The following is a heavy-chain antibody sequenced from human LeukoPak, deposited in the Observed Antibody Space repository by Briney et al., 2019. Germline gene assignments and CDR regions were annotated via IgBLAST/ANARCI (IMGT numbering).Heavy chain of an antibody. CDR2: IIPIFGTA. J-gene: IGHJ5*01. D-gene: IGHD4-17*01. CDR3: ATYGDYRDFDC. Sequence: ASVKVSCKASGGTFSSYAISWVRQAPGQGLEWMGGIIPIFGTANYAQKFQGRVTITADESTSTAYMELSSLRSEDTAVYYCATYGDYRDFDCWGQGTLVTVSS. V-gene: IGHV1-69*13. CDR1: GGTFSSYA.